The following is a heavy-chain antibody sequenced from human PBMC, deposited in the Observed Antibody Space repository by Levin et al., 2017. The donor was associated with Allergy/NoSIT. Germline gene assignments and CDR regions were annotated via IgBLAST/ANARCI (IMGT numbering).Heavy chain of an antibody. CDR3: ARDMVVPGAYYGMDV. CDR1: GGSISSGDYY. V-gene: IGHV4-30-4*01. Sequence: SQTLSLTCTVSGGSISSGDYYWSWIRQPPGKGLEWIGYIYYSGSTYYNPPLKSRVTISVDTSKNQFSLKRSSVTAAGTAVYYWARDMVVPGAYYGMDVWGQGTTVTVSS. D-gene: IGHD2-2*01. CDR2: IYYSGST. J-gene: IGHJ6*02.